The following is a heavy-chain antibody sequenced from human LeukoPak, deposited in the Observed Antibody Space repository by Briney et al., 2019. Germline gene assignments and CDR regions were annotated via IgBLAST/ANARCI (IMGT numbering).Heavy chain of an antibody. CDR1: GFTFNTYS. CDR2: ISGSSGAI. Sequence: GGSLRLSCAASGFTFNTYSMNWVRQAPGKGLEWVSYISGSSGAIYYTDSVRGRFTISRDNAKNSLYLQMNSLRDEDTAVYYCARDNAYAFDIWGQGTMVTVSS. V-gene: IGHV3-48*02. CDR3: ARDNAYAFDI. J-gene: IGHJ3*02.